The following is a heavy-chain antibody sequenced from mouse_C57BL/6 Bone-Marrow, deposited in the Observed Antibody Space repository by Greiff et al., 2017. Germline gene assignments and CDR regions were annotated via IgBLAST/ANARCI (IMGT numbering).Heavy chain of an antibody. J-gene: IGHJ2*01. CDR2: FYPGSGSI. V-gene: IGHV1-62-2*01. CDR3: ARHASNYYGSSRYYFDY. Sequence: VQLQQSGAELVKPGASVKLSCKASGYTFTEYTIHWVKQRSGQGLEWIGWFYPGSGSIKYNEKFKDKATLTADKSSSTVYMELSRLTSEDSAVYFCARHASNYYGSSRYYFDYWGQGTTLTVSS. CDR1: GYTFTEYT. D-gene: IGHD1-1*01.